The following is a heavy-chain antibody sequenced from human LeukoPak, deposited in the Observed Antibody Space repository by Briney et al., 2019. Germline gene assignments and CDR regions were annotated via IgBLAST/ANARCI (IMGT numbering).Heavy chain of an antibody. CDR3: ASRGSYYDILTGYSIFDY. CDR2: IYRSGTT. J-gene: IGHJ4*02. V-gene: IGHV4-61*02. CDR1: GGSISSGSYY. Sequence: PSETLSLTCTVSGGSISSGSYYWNWIRQPAGKGLEWIGRIYRSGTTNYNPSLKSRVTISVDTSKNQFSLKLSSVTAADTAVYYCASRGSYYDILTGYSIFDYWGQGTLVTASS. D-gene: IGHD3-9*01.